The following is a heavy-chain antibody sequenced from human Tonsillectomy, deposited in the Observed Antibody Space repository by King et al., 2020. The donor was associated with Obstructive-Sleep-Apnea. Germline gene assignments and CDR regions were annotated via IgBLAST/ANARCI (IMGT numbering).Heavy chain of an antibody. CDR2: KSFDRGNK. J-gene: IGHJ6*02. CDR3: AVPTIFGDYCYYGMDV. Sequence: VQLVESGGGEVQPGRSLRLSCAASGFTFSSYAMHWVRQAPGKGLEWVAVKSFDRGNKYYADSVKGRFTISSDSSKNTLYLQMNSLRPEDTAVYYCAVPTIFGDYCYYGMDVWGQGTTVTVSS. CDR1: GFTFSSYA. V-gene: IGHV3-30*04. D-gene: IGHD3-3*01.